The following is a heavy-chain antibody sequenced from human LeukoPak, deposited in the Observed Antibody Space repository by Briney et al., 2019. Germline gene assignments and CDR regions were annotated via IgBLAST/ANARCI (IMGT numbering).Heavy chain of an antibody. CDR2: IIPILGIA. V-gene: IGHV1-69*04. D-gene: IGHD5-18*01. CDR3: AREDVDTAIDY. CDR1: GGTFSSYA. Sequence: SVKVSCKASGGTFSSYAISWVRQASGQGLEWMGRIIPILGIANYAQKFQGRVTITADKSTSTAYMELSSLRSEDTAVYYCAREDVDTAIDYWGQGTLVTVSS. J-gene: IGHJ4*02.